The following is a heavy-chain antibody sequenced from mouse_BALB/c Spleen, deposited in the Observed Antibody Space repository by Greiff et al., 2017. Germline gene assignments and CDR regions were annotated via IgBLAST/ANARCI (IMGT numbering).Heavy chain of an antibody. J-gene: IGHJ2*01. Sequence: EVKLVESGGGLVQPGGSRKLSCAASGFTFSSFGMHWVRQAPEKGLEWVAYISSGSSTIYYADTVKGRFTISRDNPKNTLFLQMTSLRSEDTAMYYCARGGNGYYDYWGQGTTLTVSS. CDR2: ISSGSSTI. D-gene: IGHD2-3*01. CDR1: GFTFSSFG. CDR3: ARGGNGYYDY. V-gene: IGHV5-17*02.